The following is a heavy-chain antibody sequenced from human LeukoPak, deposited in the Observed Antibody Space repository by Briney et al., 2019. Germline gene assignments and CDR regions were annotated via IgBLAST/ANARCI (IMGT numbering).Heavy chain of an antibody. J-gene: IGHJ4*02. CDR2: IKSKTDGGTT. V-gene: IGHV3-15*01. CDR3: TRGYSSANY. Sequence: GGSLRLSCAASGFTFSSAWMSWVRQAPGKGLEWVGSIKSKTDGGTTDYAAPVKGRFTISRDDSENTLYLEMNSLKTEDTAVYYCTRGYSSANYWGQGTLVTVSS. D-gene: IGHD5-18*01. CDR1: GFTFSSAW.